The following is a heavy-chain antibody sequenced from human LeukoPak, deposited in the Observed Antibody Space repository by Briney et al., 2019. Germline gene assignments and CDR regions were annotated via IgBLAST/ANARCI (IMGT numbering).Heavy chain of an antibody. CDR2: ISYDGSNK. J-gene: IGHJ5*02. D-gene: IGHD6-19*01. CDR1: GFTFSSYG. Sequence: GGSLRLSCAASGFTFSSYGMHWVRQAPGKGLEWVAVISYDGSNKYYADSVKGRFTISRDNSKNTLYLQMNSLRAEDTAVYYCAKDRYSSGWYTGNWFDPWGQGTLVTVSS. V-gene: IGHV3-30*18. CDR3: AKDRYSSGWYTGNWFDP.